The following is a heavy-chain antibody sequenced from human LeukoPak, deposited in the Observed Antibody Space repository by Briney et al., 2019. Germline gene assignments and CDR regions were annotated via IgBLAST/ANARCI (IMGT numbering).Heavy chain of an antibody. CDR3: ARGSSIAARPGFDY. CDR2: MNPNSGNT. CDR1: GYTFTSYD. V-gene: IGHV1-8*01. Sequence: GASVKVSCKASGYTFTSYDINWVRQATGQGLEWMGWMNPNSGNTGYAQKFQGSVTMTRNTSRSTAYMELGSLRSEDTAVYYCARGSSIAARPGFDYWGQGTLVTVSS. D-gene: IGHD6-6*01. J-gene: IGHJ4*02.